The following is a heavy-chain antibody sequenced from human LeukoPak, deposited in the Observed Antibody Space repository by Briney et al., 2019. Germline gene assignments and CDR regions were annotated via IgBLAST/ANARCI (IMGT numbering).Heavy chain of an antibody. J-gene: IGHJ4*02. Sequence: GGSLRLSCAASGFTFRTYNMNWVRQAPGKGLEWVSSISSRTTYIYYADSVKGRFTISRDNAKNSLYLQMNSLRAEDTAVYYCANGVGAPTDYWGQGTLVTVSS. CDR3: ANGVGAPTDY. V-gene: IGHV3-21*01. CDR2: ISSRTTYI. D-gene: IGHD2-8*01. CDR1: GFTFRTYN.